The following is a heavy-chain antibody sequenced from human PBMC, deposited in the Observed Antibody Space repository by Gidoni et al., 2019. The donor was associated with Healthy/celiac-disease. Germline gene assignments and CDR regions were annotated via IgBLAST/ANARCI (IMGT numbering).Heavy chain of an antibody. CDR2: INHSGST. CDR3: ARSTYRYCSSTSCYFPPNRWFDP. D-gene: IGHD2-2*01. V-gene: IGHV4-34*01. CDR1: GGSFSGYY. Sequence: QVQLQQWGAGLLKPSETLSLTCAVYGGSFSGYYWSWIRQPPGKGLEWIGAINHSGSTNYNPSLKSRVTISVDTSKNQFSLKLSSVTAADTAVYYCARSTYRYCSSTSCYFPPNRWFDPWGQGTLVTVSS. J-gene: IGHJ5*02.